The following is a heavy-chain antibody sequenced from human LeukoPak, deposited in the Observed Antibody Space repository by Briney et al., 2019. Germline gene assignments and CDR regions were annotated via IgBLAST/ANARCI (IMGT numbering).Heavy chain of an antibody. CDR3: ARLQNRGFDYGYDDAFDV. V-gene: IGHV4-59*08. Sequence: PSETLSLTCIVSHGSISRYYWSWIRQPPGKGLEWIGHIYYSGSTVYSPSLKSRVTISVDTSENQVSLKVTSVTAADTAVYYCARLQNRGFDYGYDDAFDVWGQGTMVTVSS. J-gene: IGHJ3*01. D-gene: IGHD5-18*01. CDR1: HGSISRYY. CDR2: IYYSGST.